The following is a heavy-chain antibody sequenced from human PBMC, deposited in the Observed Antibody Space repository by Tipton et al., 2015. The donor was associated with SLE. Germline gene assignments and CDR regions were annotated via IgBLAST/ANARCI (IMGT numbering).Heavy chain of an antibody. D-gene: IGHD5-24*01. CDR2: ISWNSGSI. J-gene: IGHJ4*02. V-gene: IGHV3-9*01. CDR1: GFTFEVYA. CDR3: ASSRSPGMATAPRY. Sequence: SLRLSCAASGFTFEVYAMNWFRQAPGKGLEWVSGISWNSGSIGYADSVKGRFTISRDNAKNSLYLQMNSLRPEDTALYYCASSRSPGMATAPRYWGQGTLVTVTS.